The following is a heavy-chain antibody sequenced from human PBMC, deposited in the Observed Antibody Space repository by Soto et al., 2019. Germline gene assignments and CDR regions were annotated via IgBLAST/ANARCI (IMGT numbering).Heavy chain of an antibody. Sequence: QITLKESGPTLVKPTQTLTLTCTFSGFSFGVSGVGVGWIRQPPGSALEWLGLVFWNDDKRYSPSLESRLTLTKDTSNNQVVLTVTNLDPGDTGTYYCARAYTYDFDHWGQGTLVTVSS. CDR1: GFSFGVSGVG. J-gene: IGHJ4*02. CDR2: VFWNDDK. D-gene: IGHD2-21*01. CDR3: ARAYTYDFDH. V-gene: IGHV2-5*01.